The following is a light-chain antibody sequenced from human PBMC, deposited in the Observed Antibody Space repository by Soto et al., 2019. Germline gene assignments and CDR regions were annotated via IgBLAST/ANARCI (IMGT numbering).Light chain of an antibody. V-gene: IGKV3-15*01. CDR3: QQYNNWPPLT. J-gene: IGKJ4*01. Sequence: EIVMTQSPDILSVSPVERATLSCRASQSVNINLAWYQQKPGQAPRLLIYGASTRATGIPARFSGSGSGTEFTLTISSLQSEDFAVYYCQQYNNWPPLTFGGGTKVDIK. CDR1: QSVNIN. CDR2: GAS.